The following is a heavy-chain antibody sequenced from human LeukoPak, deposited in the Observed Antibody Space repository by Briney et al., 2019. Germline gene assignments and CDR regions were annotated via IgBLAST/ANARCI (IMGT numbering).Heavy chain of an antibody. CDR1: GGTFSSYG. V-gene: IGHV1-69*13. J-gene: IGHJ4*02. Sequence: SVKVSCKASGGTFSSYGISWVRQAPGQGLEWMGGIIPIFGTANYAQKFQGRVTITADESTSTAYMELSSLRSEDTAVYYCVRGRDGYNTFDYWGQGTLVTVSS. CDR2: IIPIFGTA. D-gene: IGHD5-24*01. CDR3: VRGRDGYNTFDY.